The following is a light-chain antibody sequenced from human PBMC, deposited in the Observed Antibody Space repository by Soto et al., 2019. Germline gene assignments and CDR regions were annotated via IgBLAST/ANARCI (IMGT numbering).Light chain of an antibody. V-gene: IGLV2-14*01. CDR1: SSDVGGYNY. CDR2: DVS. Sequence: ALTKAASVTGLPGQSITISCTGTSSDVGGYNYVSWYQQHPGKAPKLMIYDVSNRPSGVSNRFSGSKSGNTASLTISGLQAEDEADYYCSSYTSSSTYVFGTGTKVTVL. CDR3: SSYTSSSTYV. J-gene: IGLJ1*01.